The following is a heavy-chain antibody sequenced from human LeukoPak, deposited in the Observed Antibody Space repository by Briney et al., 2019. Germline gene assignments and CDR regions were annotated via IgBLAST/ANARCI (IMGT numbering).Heavy chain of an antibody. CDR2: IMSMGGST. Sequence: GGTLRLSCAASGFTFSSNCMSCVRPAPGKLREWVSAIMSMGGSTFYTDSVKGRFSIARDNDKNSLFLQMNSLRAGDTAVYYCAREKDSTAGTTDYDYWGQGSLVTVSS. V-gene: IGHV3-23*01. D-gene: IGHD1-1*01. CDR1: GFTFSSNC. CDR3: AREKDSTAGTTDYDY. J-gene: IGHJ4*02.